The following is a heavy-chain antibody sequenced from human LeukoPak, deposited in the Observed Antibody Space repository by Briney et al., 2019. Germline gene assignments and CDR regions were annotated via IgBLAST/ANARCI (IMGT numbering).Heavy chain of an antibody. CDR1: GFTFSSYG. J-gene: IGHJ4*02. CDR3: AKGHKGFYYGSGSSFDY. D-gene: IGHD3-10*01. CDR2: IRYDGSNK. V-gene: IGHV3-30*02. Sequence: GGSLRLSCAASGFTFSSYGMHWVRQAPGKGLEWVAFIRYDGSNKYYADSVKGRFTISRGNSKNTLYLQMNSLRAEDTAVYYCAKGHKGFYYGSGSSFDYWGQGTLVTVSS.